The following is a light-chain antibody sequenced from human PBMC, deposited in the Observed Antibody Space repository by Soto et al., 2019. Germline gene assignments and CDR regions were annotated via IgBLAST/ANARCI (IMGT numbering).Light chain of an antibody. CDR2: SNH. Sequence: QSVLTQPPSASGTPGQRVTISCSGSRSNIGSNYVYWYQQLPGTAPKLLIYSNHQRPSGVPDRFSGSKSGTSASLAISGLRSEDEADYYCAAWDDSLSGYVFGTGTKVTVL. J-gene: IGLJ1*01. CDR3: AAWDDSLSGYV. V-gene: IGLV1-47*02. CDR1: RSNIGSNY.